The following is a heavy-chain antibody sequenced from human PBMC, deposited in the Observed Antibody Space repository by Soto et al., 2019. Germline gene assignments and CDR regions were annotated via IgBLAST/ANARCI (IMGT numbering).Heavy chain of an antibody. D-gene: IGHD2-2*01. CDR1: GFTFSSYA. J-gene: IGHJ6*02. CDR2: ISSNGGST. CDR3: VKERQYQPLDYYYYGMDV. Sequence: GGSLRLSCSASGFTFSSYAMHWVRQAPGKGLEYVSAISSNGGSTYYADSVKGRFTISRDNSKNTLYLQMSSLRAEDTAVYYCVKERQYQPLDYYYYGMDVWGQGTTVTVSS. V-gene: IGHV3-64D*08.